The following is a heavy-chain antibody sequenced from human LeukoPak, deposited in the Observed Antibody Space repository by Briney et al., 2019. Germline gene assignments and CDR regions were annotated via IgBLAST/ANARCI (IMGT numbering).Heavy chain of an antibody. J-gene: IGHJ5*02. CDR2: INHSGST. Sequence: SETLSLTCAVYGGSFSGYYWSWIRQPPGKGLEWIGEINHSGSTNYNPSLKSRVTISVDTSKNQFSLKLSSVTAADTAVYYCAGGPYYDYVWGSYSAKNWFDPWGQGTLVTVSS. D-gene: IGHD3-16*01. CDR3: AGGPYYDYVWGSYSAKNWFDP. V-gene: IGHV4-34*01. CDR1: GGSFSGYY.